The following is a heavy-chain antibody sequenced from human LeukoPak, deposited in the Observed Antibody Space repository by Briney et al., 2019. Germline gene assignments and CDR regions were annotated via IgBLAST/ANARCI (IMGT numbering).Heavy chain of an antibody. Sequence: PGGSLRLTCPTSAFPFETNARSGVRQAPGLGLEWVATISNTETFYANSVTGRFTISRDNSKNTVNLQMNRLRVEDTAIYYCAKYWIQFNRVFDCFDSWGQGTLVTVSS. CDR3: AKYWIQFNRVFDCFDS. CDR2: ISNTET. J-gene: IGHJ4*02. D-gene: IGHD5-18*01. V-gene: IGHV3-23*01. CDR1: AFPFETNA.